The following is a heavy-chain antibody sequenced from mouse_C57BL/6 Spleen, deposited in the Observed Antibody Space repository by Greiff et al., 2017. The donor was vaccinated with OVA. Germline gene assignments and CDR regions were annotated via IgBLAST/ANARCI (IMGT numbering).Heavy chain of an antibody. J-gene: IGHJ3*01. V-gene: IGHV2-2*01. Sequence: QVQLQQSGPGLVQPSQSLSITCTVSGFSLTSYGVHWVRQSPGKGLEWLGVIWSGGSTDYNAAFISRLSISKDNSKSQVFFKMNSLQADDTAIYYCASPEWFAYWGQGTLVTVSA. CDR3: ASPEWFAY. CDR2: IWSGGST. CDR1: GFSLTSYG.